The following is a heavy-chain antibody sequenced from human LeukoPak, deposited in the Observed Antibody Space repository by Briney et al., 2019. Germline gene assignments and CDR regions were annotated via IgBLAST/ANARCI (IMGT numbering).Heavy chain of an antibody. CDR2: TSGSGGST. J-gene: IGHJ4*02. V-gene: IGHV3-23*01. CDR3: AKDQRYFDYQGY. CDR1: GFTFSSYA. Sequence: PGGSLRLSCAASGFTFSSYAMSWVRQAPGKGLEWVSATSGSGGSTYYADSVKGRFTISRDNSKNTLYLQMNSLRAEDTAVYYCAKDQRYFDYQGYWGQGTLVTVSS. D-gene: IGHD3-9*01.